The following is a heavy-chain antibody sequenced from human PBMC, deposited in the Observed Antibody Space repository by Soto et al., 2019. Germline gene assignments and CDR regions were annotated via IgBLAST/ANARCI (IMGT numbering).Heavy chain of an antibody. CDR3: ASSPGGYCSGGSCNYFDY. CDR2: INPSGGST. V-gene: IGHV1-46*01. D-gene: IGHD2-15*01. J-gene: IGHJ4*02. CDR1: GYTFTSYY. Sequence: ASVNVSFKASGYTFTSYYMHWVRQAPGQGLEWMGIINPSGGSTSYAQKFQGRVTMTRDTSTSTVYMELSSLRSEDTAVYYCASSPGGYCSGGSCNYFDYWGQGTLVTVSS.